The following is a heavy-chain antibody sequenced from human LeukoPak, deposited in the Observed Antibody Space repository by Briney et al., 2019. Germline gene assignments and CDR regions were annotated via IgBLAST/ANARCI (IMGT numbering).Heavy chain of an antibody. CDR1: GFTFSDYY. D-gene: IGHD2-21*01. CDR2: ISSSGSTI. Sequence: GGSLRLSCAASGFTFSDYYMSWIRQAPGKGLEWVSYISSSGSTIYYADSVKGRFTISRDNAKNSLYLQMNSLRAEDTAVYYCAMVSVDLTMYYFDYWGQGTLVTVSS. CDR3: AMVSVDLTMYYFDY. V-gene: IGHV3-11*01. J-gene: IGHJ4*02.